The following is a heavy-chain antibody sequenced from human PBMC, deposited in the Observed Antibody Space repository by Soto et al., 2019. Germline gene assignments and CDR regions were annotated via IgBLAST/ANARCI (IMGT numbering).Heavy chain of an antibody. CDR3: ARDKGDGSGSYYGY. CDR1: GYTFSSYG. D-gene: IGHD3-10*01. J-gene: IGHJ4*02. V-gene: IGHV1-18*01. Sequence: QVQLVQSGAEVKKPGASVKVSCKASGYTFSSYGISWVRQAPGQGLEWMGWISAYNGNTNYAQKLQGRVTMTTDTSTSTDYMDMRSLRSDDTAIYYCARDKGDGSGSYYGYWGQGTLVTVSS. CDR2: ISAYNGNT.